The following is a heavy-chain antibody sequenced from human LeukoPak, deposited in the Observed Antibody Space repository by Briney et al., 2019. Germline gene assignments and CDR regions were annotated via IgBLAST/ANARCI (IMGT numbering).Heavy chain of an antibody. Sequence: ASVTVSCMASGGTFSSYAISWVRQAPGQGLEWMGGLIPILGTANYAQKFQGRVTITADESTSTAYMELSSLRSEDTAVYYCARGGGRGIPAAMDYYYYYYMDVWGKGTTVTVSS. CDR1: GGTFSSYA. V-gene: IGHV1-69*13. D-gene: IGHD2-2*01. J-gene: IGHJ6*03. CDR3: ARGGGRGIPAAMDYYYYYYMDV. CDR2: LIPILGTA.